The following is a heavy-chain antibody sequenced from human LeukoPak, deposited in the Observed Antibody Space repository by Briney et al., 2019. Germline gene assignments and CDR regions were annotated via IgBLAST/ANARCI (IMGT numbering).Heavy chain of an antibody. D-gene: IGHD1-26*01. J-gene: IGHJ6*03. CDR1: GFTFSSYW. V-gene: IGHV3-7*01. CDR2: IKQDESEK. Sequence: PGGSLRLSCAASGFTFSSYWMSWVRQAPGKGLEWVANIKQDESEKYYVDSVKGRFTISRDNAKNSLYLQMNSLRAEDTAVYYCARDSYLNYYYYMDVWGKGTTVTVSS. CDR3: ARDSYLNYYYYMDV.